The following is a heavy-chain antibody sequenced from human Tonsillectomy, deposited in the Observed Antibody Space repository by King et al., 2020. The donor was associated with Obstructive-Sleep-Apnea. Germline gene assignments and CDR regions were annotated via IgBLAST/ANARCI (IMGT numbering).Heavy chain of an antibody. J-gene: IGHJ4*02. V-gene: IGHV3-23*04. CDR3: AKRDSSGWYDY. CDR2: ISGRGGRT. D-gene: IGHD6-19*01. Sequence: VQLVESWGGLVQPGGSLRLSCAASGFTFSSYAISWVRQAPGTGLEWVSAISGRGGRTYYADSLKGRFTISRDNSKNTLYLQMNSLRAEDTAVYYCAKRDSSGWYDYWGQGTLVTVSS. CDR1: GFTFSSYA.